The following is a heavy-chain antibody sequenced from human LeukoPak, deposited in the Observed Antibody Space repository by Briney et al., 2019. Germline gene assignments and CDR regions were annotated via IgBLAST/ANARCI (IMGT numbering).Heavy chain of an antibody. J-gene: IGHJ4*02. CDR2: IWYDGSDK. Sequence: GRSLRLSCAASGFSFGSYGMHWVHQAPGKGLEWVAVIWYDGSDKYYADSVKGRFTISRDNSKNTLSLQMNSLRVEDTAVYYCARDSNLGGPGDFDYWGQGTLVTVSS. CDR1: GFSFGSYG. V-gene: IGHV3-33*01. D-gene: IGHD4-23*01. CDR3: ARDSNLGGPGDFDY.